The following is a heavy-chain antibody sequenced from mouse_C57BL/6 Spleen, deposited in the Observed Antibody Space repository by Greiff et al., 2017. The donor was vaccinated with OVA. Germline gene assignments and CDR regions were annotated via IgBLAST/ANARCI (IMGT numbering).Heavy chain of an antibody. V-gene: IGHV1-4*01. Sequence: QVQLQQSGAELARPGASVKMSCKASGYTFTSYTMHWVKQRPGQGLEWIGYINTSSGYTKYNQKFKDKATLTADKSSSTAYMQLSSLTSEDSAVYYCARGGYSNYDAMDYWGQGTSVTVSS. CDR1: GYTFTSYT. J-gene: IGHJ4*01. D-gene: IGHD2-5*01. CDR3: ARGGYSNYDAMDY. CDR2: INTSSGYT.